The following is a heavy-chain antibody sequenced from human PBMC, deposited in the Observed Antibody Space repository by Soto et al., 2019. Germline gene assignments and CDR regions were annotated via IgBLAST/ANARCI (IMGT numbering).Heavy chain of an antibody. D-gene: IGHD3-16*01. Sequence: QVQLQQWGTGLLKPSETLSLTCAVYGGSFRGYYWTWIRQPPGKGLEWIGESDHSGSTNYNPTLKIRVTISVDTSKNQFSLQLASVTAAATAVYYCARVEYTYNYRGLDSWGQGTLVTVSS. CDR2: SDHSGST. CDR3: ARVEYTYNYRGLDS. J-gene: IGHJ4*02. CDR1: GGSFRGYY. V-gene: IGHV4-34*01.